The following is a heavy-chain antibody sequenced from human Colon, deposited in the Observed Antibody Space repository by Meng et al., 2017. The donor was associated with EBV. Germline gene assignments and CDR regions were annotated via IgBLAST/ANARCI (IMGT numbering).Heavy chain of an antibody. D-gene: IGHD1-26*01. CDR3: ARVAVGISSFDY. CDR2: TYYRSKRYN. CDR1: VDTVSSNSAA. V-gene: IGHV6-1*01. J-gene: IGHJ4*02. Sequence: PLQQAGPGLGEPSHTLSLTCAIYVDTVSSNSAAWNRIMQSPARGLEWLGRTYYRSKRYNDYAVSVKSRITINPDTSKNQFSLQLNSVTPEDTAVYYCARVAVGISSFDYWGQGTLVTVSS.